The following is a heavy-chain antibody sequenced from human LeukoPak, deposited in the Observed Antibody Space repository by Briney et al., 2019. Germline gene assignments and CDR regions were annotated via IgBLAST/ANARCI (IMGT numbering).Heavy chain of an antibody. Sequence: GGSLRLSCAASGFTFSSYEMNWVRQAPGKGLEWVSRINSDGINTSYADSVKGRFTISRDNAKNTLNLQMNSLRAEDTAVYYCAREADYWGQGTLVTVSS. J-gene: IGHJ4*02. CDR2: INSDGINT. V-gene: IGHV3-74*01. CDR1: GFTFSSYE. CDR3: AREADY.